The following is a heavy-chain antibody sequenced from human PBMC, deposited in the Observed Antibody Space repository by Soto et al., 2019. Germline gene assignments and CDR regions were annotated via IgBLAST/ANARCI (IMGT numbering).Heavy chain of an antibody. J-gene: IGHJ3*02. CDR2: MFYSGST. V-gene: IGHV4-59*01. CDR3: ARAKMATVDAFDI. D-gene: IGHD4-4*01. CDR1: GVSISTYY. Sequence: PSETLSLTCSVSGVSISTYYWSLLRQPPGKGLEWIGYMFYSGSTKYNPSLKGRVTISVDTPKNQFSLKLNSVTAADTALYYCARAKMATVDAFDIWGQGTMVTVSS.